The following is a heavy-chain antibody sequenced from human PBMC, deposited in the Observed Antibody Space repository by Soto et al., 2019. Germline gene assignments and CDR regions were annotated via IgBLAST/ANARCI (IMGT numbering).Heavy chain of an antibody. CDR2: ISTNGGST. CDR1: GFTFSIYA. D-gene: IGHD3-22*01. CDR3: VKGEYYYDSSAFETLDY. J-gene: IGHJ4*02. Sequence: GGSLRLSCSASGFTFSIYAMHWVRQAPGKGLEYVSSISTNGGSTDYADSVKGRFTISRDNSKNTVYLQMSSLRVEDTAVYYCVKGEYYYDSSAFETLDYWGQGTMVTVSS. V-gene: IGHV3-64D*06.